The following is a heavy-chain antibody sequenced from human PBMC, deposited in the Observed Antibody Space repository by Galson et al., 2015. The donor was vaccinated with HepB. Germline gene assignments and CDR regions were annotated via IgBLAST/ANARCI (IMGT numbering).Heavy chain of an antibody. CDR1: GGSFSGYY. V-gene: IGHV4-34*01. J-gene: IGHJ5*02. Sequence: ETLSLTCAVYGGSFSGYYWSWIRPPPGKGLEWIGEINHSGSTNYNPSLKSRVTISVDTSKNQFSLKLSSVTAADTAVYYCARVAGRWFGELYRPRWFDPWGQGTLVTVSS. D-gene: IGHD3-10*01. CDR2: INHSGST. CDR3: ARVAGRWFGELYRPRWFDP.